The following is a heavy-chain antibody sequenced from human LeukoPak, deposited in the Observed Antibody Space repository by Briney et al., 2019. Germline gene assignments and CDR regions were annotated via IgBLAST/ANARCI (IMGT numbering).Heavy chain of an antibody. Sequence: SETLSLTCAVYGGSFSGYYWSWIRQPPGKGLEWIGEINHSGSTNYNPSLKSRVTISVDTSKNQFSLKLSSVTAADTAVYYCARGREWLRPRRNVWFDPWGQGTLVTVSS. CDR1: GGSFSGYY. V-gene: IGHV4-34*01. CDR3: ARGREWLRPRRNVWFDP. D-gene: IGHD5-12*01. CDR2: INHSGST. J-gene: IGHJ5*02.